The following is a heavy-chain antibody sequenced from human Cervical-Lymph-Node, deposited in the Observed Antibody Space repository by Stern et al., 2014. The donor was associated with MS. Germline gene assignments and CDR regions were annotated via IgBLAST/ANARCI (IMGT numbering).Heavy chain of an antibody. V-gene: IGHV1-69*01. CDR3: ARDGRHTYHYGLDV. CDR1: GGTFNVYA. D-gene: IGHD3-10*01. J-gene: IGHJ6*02. Sequence: VQLVESGAEVKKPGSSVKISCKASGGTFNVYAINWLRQAPGQGLEWMGGIIPIIGKANYAQKFQGRVTITADESTRTSSMQLSSLRSGDTAVYYCARDGRHTYHYGLDVWGQGTTVTVSS. CDR2: IIPIIGKA.